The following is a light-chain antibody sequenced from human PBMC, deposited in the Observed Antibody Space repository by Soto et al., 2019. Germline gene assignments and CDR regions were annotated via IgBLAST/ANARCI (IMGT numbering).Light chain of an antibody. Sequence: EIVLRQSPGTLSVSPGDRVTLSCRASQSISINLAWYQHKPGQAPRLLIHGASTRATGVPARISGSGSGTEFTLTISSLQSEDVATYYCQKYNSAPHTFGGGTKVDIK. CDR3: QKYNSAPHT. V-gene: IGKV3D-15*01. J-gene: IGKJ4*01. CDR1: QSISIN. CDR2: GAS.